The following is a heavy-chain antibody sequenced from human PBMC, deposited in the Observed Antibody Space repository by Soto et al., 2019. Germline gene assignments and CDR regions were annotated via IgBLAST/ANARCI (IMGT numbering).Heavy chain of an antibody. CDR1: GFSLTTSGVG. D-gene: IGHD3-3*01. CDR3: AHRILRTVFGLVTTTAIYFDF. V-gene: IGHV2-5*02. J-gene: IGHJ4*02. CDR2: IYWDDDT. Sequence: QITLNESGPTVVKPAETLTLTCTFSGFSLTTSGVGVGWIRQSPGKAPEWLALIYWDDDTRYSASPKSRLTITKDTSKSQVVLTMASVDPADTATYYCAHRILRTVFGLVTTTAIYFDFWGQGTPVVVSS.